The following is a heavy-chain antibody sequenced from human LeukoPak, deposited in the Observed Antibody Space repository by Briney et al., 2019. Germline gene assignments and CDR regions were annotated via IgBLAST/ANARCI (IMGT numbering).Heavy chain of an antibody. CDR3: ARGGSSSSYYFYYGIDV. CDR2: ISYDGSNK. Sequence: GGSLRLSCAASGFTFSRYAMHWVRQAPGKGLEWVAVISYDGSNKYYADSVKGRFTISRDNSKNTLYLQTNSLRAEDTAVYYCARGGSSSSYYFYYGIDVWGQGTTVTVSS. CDR1: GFTFSRYA. V-gene: IGHV3-30-3*01. J-gene: IGHJ6*02. D-gene: IGHD6-6*01.